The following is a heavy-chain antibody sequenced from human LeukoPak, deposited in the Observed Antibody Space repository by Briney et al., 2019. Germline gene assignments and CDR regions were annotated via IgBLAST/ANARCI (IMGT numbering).Heavy chain of an antibody. J-gene: IGHJ4*02. CDR3: ARENNYDSSGYSPHYFDY. V-gene: IGHV1-46*01. CDR1: GYTFTRYY. Sequence: ASVKVSCKASGYTFTRYYMHWVRQAPGQGLEWMGIINPSGGSTSYAQKFQGRVTMTRDMSTSTVYMELSSLRSEDTAVYYCARENNYDSSGYSPHYFDYWGQGTLVTVSS. CDR2: INPSGGST. D-gene: IGHD3-22*01.